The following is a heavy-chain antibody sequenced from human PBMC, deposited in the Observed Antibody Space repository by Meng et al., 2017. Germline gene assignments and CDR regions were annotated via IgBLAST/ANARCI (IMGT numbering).Heavy chain of an antibody. CDR2: ISYDGSNK. V-gene: IGHV3-30*01. CDR1: GFTFSSYA. D-gene: IGHD2-15*01. J-gene: IGHJ2*01. CDR3: ARASVGVYFDL. Sequence: QVQLVESGGGVVQPGRSLRLSCAASGFTFSSYAMHWVRQAPGKGLEWVAVISYDGSNKYYADSVKGRFTISRDNSKNTLYLQMNSLRAEDTAVYYCARASVGVYFDLWGRGTLVTVSS.